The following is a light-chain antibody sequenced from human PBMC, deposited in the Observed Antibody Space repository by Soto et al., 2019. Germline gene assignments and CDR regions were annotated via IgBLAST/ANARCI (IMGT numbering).Light chain of an antibody. Sequence: DTVVPHFPATLPVSLGERAAMNWKSHQSVLNSSNNKNYLAWYQQKPGQPPKVLIYWASTRESGVPDRFSGSGSGTDFTLTISSLQAEDVAVYYCQQYYSAPISFGQGTRLEIK. J-gene: IGKJ5*01. V-gene: IGKV4-1*01. CDR3: QQYYSAPIS. CDR2: WAS. CDR1: QSVLNSSNNKNY.